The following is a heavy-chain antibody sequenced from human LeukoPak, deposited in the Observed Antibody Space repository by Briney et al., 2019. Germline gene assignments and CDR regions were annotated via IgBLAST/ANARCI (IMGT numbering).Heavy chain of an antibody. CDR3: AREDSIVGATTQGGGFDI. J-gene: IGHJ3*02. V-gene: IGHV4-4*07. D-gene: IGHD1-26*01. CDR2: IYTSGTT. CDR1: GGSISNYY. Sequence: PSETLSLTCTVSGGSISNYYWSWIRQPAGKGLEWIGRIYTSGTTHYNPSLKSRVTMSVDTSKNQFSLNLSSVTAADTAIYYCAREDSIVGATTQGGGFDIWGQGTMVTVSS.